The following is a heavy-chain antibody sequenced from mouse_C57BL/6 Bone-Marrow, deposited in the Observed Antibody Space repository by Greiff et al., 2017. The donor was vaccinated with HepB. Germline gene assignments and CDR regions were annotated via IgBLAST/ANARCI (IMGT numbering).Heavy chain of an antibody. J-gene: IGHJ4*01. V-gene: IGHV1-81*01. CDR3: AGFIWDYGSSYAMDY. D-gene: IGHD1-1*01. Sequence: QVQLQQSGAELARPGASVKLSCKASGYTFTSYGISWVKQRTGQGLEWIGEIYPRSGNTYYNEKFKGKATLTADKSSSTAYMELRSLTSEDSAVYFCAGFIWDYGSSYAMDYGGQGTSITVSS. CDR1: GYTFTSYG. CDR2: IYPRSGNT.